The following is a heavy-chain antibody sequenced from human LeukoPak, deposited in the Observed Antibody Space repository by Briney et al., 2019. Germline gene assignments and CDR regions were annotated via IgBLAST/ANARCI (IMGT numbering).Heavy chain of an antibody. CDR1: GFTFSSYA. CDR2: ISGSGDST. D-gene: IGHD1-26*01. Sequence: GGSLRLSCAASGFTFSSYAMSWVRQAPGKGLEWVSGISGSGDSTYYADSVKGRFTISRDNSKNTLYLQMNSLRAEDTAVYYCAKESQYSGNYYWGQGTLVTASS. CDR3: AKESQYSGNYY. V-gene: IGHV3-23*01. J-gene: IGHJ4*02.